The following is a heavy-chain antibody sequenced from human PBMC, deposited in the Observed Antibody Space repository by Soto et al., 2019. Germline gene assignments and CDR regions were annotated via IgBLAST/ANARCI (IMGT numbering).Heavy chain of an antibody. CDR1: GGSISSSNW. CDR3: ARAGGGYCSGGSCYRPVGFDY. CDR2: IYHSGST. J-gene: IGHJ4*02. V-gene: IGHV4-4*02. Sequence: QVQLQESGPGLVKPSGTLSLTCAVSGGSISSSNWWSWVRQPPGKGLEWIGEIYHSGSTNYNPFLKGRVAISVDKSKNQFSLKLSSVTAADTAVYYCARAGGGYCSGGSCYRPVGFDYWGQGTLVTVSS. D-gene: IGHD2-15*01.